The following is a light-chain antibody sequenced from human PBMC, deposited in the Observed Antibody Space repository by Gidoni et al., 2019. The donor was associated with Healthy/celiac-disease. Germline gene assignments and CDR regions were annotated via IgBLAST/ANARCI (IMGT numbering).Light chain of an antibody. V-gene: IGKV1-5*01. CDR2: DAS. CDR1: QSIGSW. Sequence: DIQMTQSPSTLSASVGDRVTITCRASQSIGSWLAWYQQKPGKAPKLLIYDASSLESGVPSRFSGSRSGAEFTLTISSLQPDDFATYYCQQYNSYCTFXQXTKLXIK. J-gene: IGKJ2*02. CDR3: QQYNSYCT.